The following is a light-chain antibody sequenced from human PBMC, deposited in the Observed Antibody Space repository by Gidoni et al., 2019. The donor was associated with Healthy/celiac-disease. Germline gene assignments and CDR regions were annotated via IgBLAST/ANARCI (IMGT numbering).Light chain of an antibody. J-gene: IGKJ1*01. CDR3: QQYNSYPRT. V-gene: IGKV1-5*03. CDR2: RAS. Sequence: IQMTQPSSTLSASVGDRVTITCRASQSISSWLAWYQQKPGKAPKLLIYRASSLESGVPSRFSGSGSGTEFTLTISSLQPDDFATYYCQQYNSYPRTFGQGTKVEIK. CDR1: QSISSW.